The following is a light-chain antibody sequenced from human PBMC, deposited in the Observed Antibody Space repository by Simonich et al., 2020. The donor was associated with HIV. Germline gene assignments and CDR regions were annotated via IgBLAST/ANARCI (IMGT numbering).Light chain of an antibody. V-gene: IGKV2-29*02. J-gene: IGKJ1*01. CDR2: EVS. CDR3: MQSIQLPRT. Sequence: DIVMSQTPLSLSVTPGQPASFSCQSSQSLLHIDVSTYLYLYLQKPGLSPQLLIYEVSSRLSGVPDTCSGSGSGTDFTLKISRVEAEDVGVYYCMQSIQLPRTFGQGTKVEIK. CDR1: QSLLHIDVSTY.